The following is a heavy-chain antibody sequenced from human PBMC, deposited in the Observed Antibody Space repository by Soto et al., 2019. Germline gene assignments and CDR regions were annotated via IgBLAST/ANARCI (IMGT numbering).Heavy chain of an antibody. CDR3: ARTGRGELNYYHGMDV. D-gene: IGHD1-26*01. CDR1: GFPFCIYS. CDR2: ISSNGGST. J-gene: IGHJ6*02. Sequence: GGSMMLYCSASGFPFCIYSMHSLRQTRGKGLEYVSAISSNGGSTYYANSVKGRFTISRDNSKNTLYLQMGSLRAEDMAVYYCARTGRGELNYYHGMDVWGQGTTVPVSS. V-gene: IGHV3-64*01.